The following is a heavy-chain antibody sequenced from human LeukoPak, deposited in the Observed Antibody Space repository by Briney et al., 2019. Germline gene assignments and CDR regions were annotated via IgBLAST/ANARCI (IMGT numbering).Heavy chain of an antibody. CDR3: ARIGVVAAYYYYYGMDV. Sequence: GASVKVSCKASGYTFTSYAMHWVRQAPGQRLEWMGWINAGNGNTKYSQKFQGRVTITRDTSASTAYMELSSLRSEDTAVYYCARIGVVAAYYYYYGMDVWGQGTTVTVS. CDR1: GYTFTSYA. J-gene: IGHJ6*02. D-gene: IGHD2-15*01. CDR2: INAGNGNT. V-gene: IGHV1-3*01.